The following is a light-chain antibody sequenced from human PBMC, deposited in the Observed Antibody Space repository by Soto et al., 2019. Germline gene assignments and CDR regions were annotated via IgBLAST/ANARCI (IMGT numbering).Light chain of an antibody. J-gene: IGKJ2*03. CDR2: GSS. CDR1: RPVRSN. CDR3: QQYNDWLYS. V-gene: IGKV3-15*01. Sequence: EIVMTQSPANMSVSPGERVAVSCRASRPVRSNLAWYQQKPGQPPRLLIYGSSTRATGIPARFSGSGSATEFTLTVTSLQSADIAVYYCQQYNDWLYSFGQGTKVDIK.